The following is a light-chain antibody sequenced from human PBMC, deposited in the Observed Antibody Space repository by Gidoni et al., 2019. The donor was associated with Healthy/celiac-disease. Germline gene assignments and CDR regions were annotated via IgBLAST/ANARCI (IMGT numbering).Light chain of an antibody. Sequence: EIVLTQSPGTLSLSPGERATLSCRASQSVSSSYLAWYQQKPGQAPRLLIYGASSRATGSPDRFSGSRSGTDFTLTISRLEPEDFAVYYCQQYGSSPSYTFGQGTKLEIK. CDR2: GAS. CDR3: QQYGSSPSYT. CDR1: QSVSSSY. V-gene: IGKV3-20*01. J-gene: IGKJ2*01.